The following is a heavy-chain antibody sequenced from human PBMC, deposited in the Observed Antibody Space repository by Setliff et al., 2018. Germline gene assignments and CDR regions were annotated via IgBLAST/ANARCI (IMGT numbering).Heavy chain of an antibody. CDR1: GDSISSYY. D-gene: IGHD1-26*01. J-gene: IGHJ4*02. CDR2: LHTSGGI. V-gene: IGHV4-4*07. CDR3: ARGNTMVGATDY. Sequence: SETLSLTCTVSGDSISSYYWSWIRQPAGKGLEWIGCLHTSGGIDYNPSLKSRVTISVDTSKNQFSLRLRSVTAADTAVYFCARGNTMVGATDYWGLGTLVTVSS.